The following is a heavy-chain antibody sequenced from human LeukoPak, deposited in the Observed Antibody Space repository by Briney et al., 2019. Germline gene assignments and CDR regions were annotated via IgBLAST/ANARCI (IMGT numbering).Heavy chain of an antibody. Sequence: GGTLRLSCAASGFTFSRNGMTWVRQAPGKGLEWVSGVSPPGGGTYYADSVKGRFTISRDDSRNTLSLQMNSLRVEDTAVYYCARDLAWGAFDYWGQGILVAVSS. D-gene: IGHD7-27*01. CDR2: VSPPGGGT. CDR3: ARDLAWGAFDY. J-gene: IGHJ4*02. CDR1: GFTFSRNG. V-gene: IGHV3-23*01.